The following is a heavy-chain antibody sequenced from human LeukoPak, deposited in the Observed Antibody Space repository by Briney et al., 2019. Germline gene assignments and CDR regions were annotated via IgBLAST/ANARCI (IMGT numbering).Heavy chain of an antibody. CDR1: GYTFTSYD. V-gene: IGHV1-8*03. Sequence: ASVKVSCKASGYTFTSYDINWVRQATGQGLEWMGWMNPNSGNTGYAQKFQGRVTITRNTSISTAYMELSSLRSEDTAVYYCARDGRGYSYGPRYRFDYWGQGTLVTVSS. J-gene: IGHJ4*02. CDR3: ARDGRGYSYGPRYRFDY. D-gene: IGHD5-18*01. CDR2: MNPNSGNT.